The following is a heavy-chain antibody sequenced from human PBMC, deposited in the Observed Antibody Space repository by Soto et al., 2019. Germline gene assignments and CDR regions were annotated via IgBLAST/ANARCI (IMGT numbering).Heavy chain of an antibody. CDR1: GYTFSGYY. CDR2: INPITGRS. D-gene: IGHD2-15*01. Sequence: ASVKVSCKASGYTFSGYYIHWVRQAPGQGLEWMGWINPITGRSNYAEKLKGRILMTRDTSIFTTHMRLNSRTSDDTAVYYCARDLVVDGPVYYGMDVGGRGTTVTVS. J-gene: IGHJ6*02. CDR3: ARDLVVDGPVYYGMDV. V-gene: IGHV1-2*02.